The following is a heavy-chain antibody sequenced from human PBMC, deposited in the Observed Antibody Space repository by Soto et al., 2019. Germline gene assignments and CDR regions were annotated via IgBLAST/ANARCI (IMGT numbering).Heavy chain of an antibody. CDR3: ARARALNYYYYYGMDV. Sequence: SETLSLTCTVSGGSISSYYLSWIRQPPGKGLEWIVYIYYSGITNYNPSLKSRVTISVDTSKNQFSLKLSSVTAADTAVYYCARARALNYYYYYGMDVWGQGTTVTVSS. V-gene: IGHV4-59*01. J-gene: IGHJ6*02. CDR1: GGSISSYY. CDR2: IYYSGIT.